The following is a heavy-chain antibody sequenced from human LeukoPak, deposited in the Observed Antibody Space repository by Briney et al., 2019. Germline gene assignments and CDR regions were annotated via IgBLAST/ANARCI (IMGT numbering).Heavy chain of an antibody. CDR1: GGSISSYY. D-gene: IGHD2-2*02. J-gene: IGHJ4*02. Sequence: SETLSLTCTVSGGSISSYYWSWIRQPPRKGLEWIGYIYYSGSTNYNPSLKSRVTISVDTSKNQFSLELSSVTAADTAVYYCAREFVPAAIFDYWGQGTLVTVSS. CDR3: AREFVPAAIFDY. CDR2: IYYSGST. V-gene: IGHV4-59*01.